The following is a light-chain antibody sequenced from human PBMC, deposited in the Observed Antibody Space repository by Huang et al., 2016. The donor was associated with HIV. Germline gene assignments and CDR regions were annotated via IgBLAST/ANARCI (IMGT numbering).Light chain of an antibody. CDR2: GAS. J-gene: IGKJ2*01. Sequence: EIIMTQSPATLSVSPGERVPLSCRASQSIRRNLAWYQQKFGQATRLLIYGASTRSTGIPARFSGSGSGTEFTVTINSLKSEDFAVYYCQEYHNWSRQGGYTFGQGTKLEFK. CDR3: QEYHNWSRQGGYT. CDR1: QSIRRN. V-gene: IGKV3-15*01.